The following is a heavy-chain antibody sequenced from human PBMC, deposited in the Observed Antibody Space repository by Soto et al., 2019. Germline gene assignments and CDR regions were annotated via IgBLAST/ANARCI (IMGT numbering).Heavy chain of an antibody. J-gene: IGHJ6*02. Sequence: GGSLRLSCAASGFTFSNYAMSWVRQAPGKGLKWVSAISGNGGNMYYADSVKGRFTISRDNSMNTLYLQMDSLRAEDTAIYYCAKFDSSSSYYGMDVWGQGTTVTVSS. D-gene: IGHD6-6*01. CDR2: ISGNGGNM. CDR3: AKFDSSSSYYGMDV. CDR1: GFTFSNYA. V-gene: IGHV3-23*01.